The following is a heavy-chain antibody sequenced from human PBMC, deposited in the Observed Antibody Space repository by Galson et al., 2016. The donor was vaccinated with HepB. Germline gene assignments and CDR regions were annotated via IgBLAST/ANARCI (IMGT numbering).Heavy chain of an antibody. Sequence: SLRLSCAASGFAFSSYAVDWVRQAPGKGLEWIASISLSGATTHYADSVKGRFTISRDNSKSTLFLEMNSLRTDDTAIYYCAEPYTSGWLTSFDHWGQGTLVTVSS. CDR3: AEPYTSGWLTSFDH. J-gene: IGHJ4*02. V-gene: IGHV3-23*01. CDR1: GFAFSSYA. D-gene: IGHD6-19*01. CDR2: ISLSGATT.